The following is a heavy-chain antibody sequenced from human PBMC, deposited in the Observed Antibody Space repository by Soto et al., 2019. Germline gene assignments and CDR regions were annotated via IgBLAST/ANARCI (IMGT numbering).Heavy chain of an antibody. CDR3: ARGENSGSYLFSAFDI. CDR1: GFTFSSYD. Sequence: PGGSLRLSCAASGFTFSSYDMHWVRQATGKGLEWVSAIGTAGDTYYPGSVKGRFTISRENAKNSLYLQMNSLRAEDTAVYYCARGENSGSYLFSAFDIWGQGTMVTVSS. CDR2: IGTAGDT. D-gene: IGHD1-26*01. J-gene: IGHJ3*02. V-gene: IGHV3-13*01.